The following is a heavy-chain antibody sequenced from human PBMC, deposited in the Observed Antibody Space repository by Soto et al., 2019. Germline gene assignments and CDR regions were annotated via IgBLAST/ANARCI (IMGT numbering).Heavy chain of an antibody. CDR1: GGSISSGGYS. V-gene: IGHV4-30-2*01. J-gene: IGHJ4*02. CDR3: VRGVGDY. D-gene: IGHD2-15*01. Sequence: QLQLQESGSGLVKPSQTLSLTCAVSGGSISSGGYSWSWIRQPPGKGLEWIGYIYHSGSTYYNPSLHRRVTMSVDRSTNQLSLKLSSVTAADPAVYYCVRGVGDYWGQGTLVTVSS. CDR2: IYHSGST.